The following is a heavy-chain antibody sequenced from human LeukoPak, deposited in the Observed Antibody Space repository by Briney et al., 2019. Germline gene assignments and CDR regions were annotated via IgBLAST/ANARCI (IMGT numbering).Heavy chain of an antibody. CDR1: GGSISSYY. CDR3: ASIAVAGSRYFQH. Sequence: SETLSLTCTVSGGSISSYYWSWIRQPPGKGLEWIGYIYYSGSTNYNPSLKSRVTISVDTSKNQFSLKLSSVTAADTAVYYCASIAVAGSRYFQHWGQGTLVTVSS. V-gene: IGHV4-59*08. D-gene: IGHD6-19*01. J-gene: IGHJ1*01. CDR2: IYYSGST.